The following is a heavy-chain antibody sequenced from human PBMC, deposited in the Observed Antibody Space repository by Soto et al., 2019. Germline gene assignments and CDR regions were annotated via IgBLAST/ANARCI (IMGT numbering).Heavy chain of an antibody. CDR3: ARGVRDCSGGSCYSDWFDP. V-gene: IGHV4-31*03. Sequence: SETLSLTCTVSGGSISSGGYYWSWIRQHPGKGLEWIGYIYYSGSTYYNPSLKSRVTISVDTSKNQFSLKLSSVTAADTAVYYCARGVRDCSGGSCYSDWFDPWGQGTLVTVSS. D-gene: IGHD2-15*01. CDR2: IYYSGST. CDR1: GGSISSGGYY. J-gene: IGHJ5*02.